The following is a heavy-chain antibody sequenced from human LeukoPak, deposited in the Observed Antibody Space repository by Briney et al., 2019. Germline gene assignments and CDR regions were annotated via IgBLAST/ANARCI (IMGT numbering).Heavy chain of an antibody. CDR3: ARGFGGPLDY. V-gene: IGHV1-18*01. D-gene: IGHD3-10*01. Sequence: ASVKVSCKASGYTFTSYDINWVRQAPGQGLQWVGWISIYQNKTNYSQMIQGRVTMTTDTSTTTAYMELRRLRSDDTAVYYCARGFGGPLDYWGQGTLVTVSS. CDR2: ISIYQNKT. J-gene: IGHJ4*02. CDR1: GYTFTSYD.